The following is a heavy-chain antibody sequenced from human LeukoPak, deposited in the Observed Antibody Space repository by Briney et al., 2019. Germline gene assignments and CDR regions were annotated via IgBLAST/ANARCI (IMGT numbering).Heavy chain of an antibody. J-gene: IGHJ3*02. D-gene: IGHD5-24*01. Sequence: GGSLRLSCAASGFTFSSYGMHWVRQAPGKGLGWVAVISYDGSNKYYADSVKGRFTISRDNSKNTLYLQMNSLRAEDTAVYYCAKEGGNGYDAFDIWGQGTMVTVSS. V-gene: IGHV3-30*18. CDR3: AKEGGNGYDAFDI. CDR2: ISYDGSNK. CDR1: GFTFSSYG.